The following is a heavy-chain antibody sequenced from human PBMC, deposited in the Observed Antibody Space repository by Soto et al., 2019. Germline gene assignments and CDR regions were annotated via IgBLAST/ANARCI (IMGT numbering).Heavy chain of an antibody. CDR3: ARVPRITIFGVVLAFDI. CDR2: ISNGGSNK. CDR1: GFTFSSYG. D-gene: IGHD3-3*01. Sequence: GGSLRLSCAASGFTFSSYGMHWVRQAPGKGLEWVAVISNGGSNKYYADSVKGRFTISRDNAKNSLYLQMNSLRAEDTAVYYCARVPRITIFGVVLAFDIWGQGTMVTVSS. V-gene: IGHV3-30*03. J-gene: IGHJ3*02.